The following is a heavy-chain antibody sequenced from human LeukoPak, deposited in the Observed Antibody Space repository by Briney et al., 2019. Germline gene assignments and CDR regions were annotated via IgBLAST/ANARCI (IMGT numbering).Heavy chain of an antibody. D-gene: IGHD2-21*01. Sequence: SETLSLICTVSGGSISGYFWSWVRQPAGKGLEWIGRISISGSTNYNPSLKSRVSMSVDTSKNQFSLKLSSVTAADTAVYYCARGIYYFDYWGQGTLATVSS. CDR3: ARGIYYFDY. CDR2: ISISGST. V-gene: IGHV4-4*07. CDR1: GGSISGYF. J-gene: IGHJ4*02.